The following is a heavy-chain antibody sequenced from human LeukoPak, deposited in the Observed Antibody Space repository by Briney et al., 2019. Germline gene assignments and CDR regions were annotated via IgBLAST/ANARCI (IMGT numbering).Heavy chain of an antibody. J-gene: IGHJ4*02. CDR2: ISSSGSTI. V-gene: IGHV3-11*01. D-gene: IGHD3-3*01. Sequence: PGGSLRLSCAASGFTFSDYYVSWIRQAPGKGLEWVSYISSSGSTIYYADSVKGRFTISRDNAKNSLYLQMNSLRAEDTAVYYCARSEYDFWSGYYTAPFDYWGQGTLVTVSS. CDR1: GFTFSDYY. CDR3: ARSEYDFWSGYYTAPFDY.